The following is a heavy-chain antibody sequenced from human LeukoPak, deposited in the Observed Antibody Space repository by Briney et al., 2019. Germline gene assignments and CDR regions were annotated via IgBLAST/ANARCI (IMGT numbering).Heavy chain of an antibody. J-gene: IGHJ4*02. CDR1: VFTFTNYW. CDR2: ISSSSSTI. CDR3: AREGGYSSGWYDY. V-gene: IGHV3-48*01. Sequence: GGSLRLTCAVSVFTFTNYWMSWVRQAPGNGLEWVSYISSSSSTIYYADSVKGRFTISRDNAKNSLYLQMNSLRAEDTAVYYCAREGGYSSGWYDYWGQGTLVTVSS. D-gene: IGHD6-19*01.